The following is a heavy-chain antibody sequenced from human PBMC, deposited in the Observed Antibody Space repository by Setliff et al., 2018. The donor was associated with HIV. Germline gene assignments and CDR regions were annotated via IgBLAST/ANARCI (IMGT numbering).Heavy chain of an antibody. D-gene: IGHD3-22*01. CDR2: IRHDGSNK. CDR3: ASGYHYDTSGNFDLPFGY. V-gene: IGHV3-30*02. J-gene: IGHJ4*02. CDR1: GFIFSSYG. Sequence: GGSLRLSCAASGFIFSSYGMHWVRQAPGKGLEGVAFIRHDGSNKYYADSVKGRFTISRDNSKNTLYLQMNSVRAEDMAVYYCASGYHYDTSGNFDLPFGYWGQGTLVTVSS.